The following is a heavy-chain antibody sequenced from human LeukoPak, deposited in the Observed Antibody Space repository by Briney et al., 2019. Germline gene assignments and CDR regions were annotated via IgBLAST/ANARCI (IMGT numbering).Heavy chain of an antibody. CDR3: ARTSWIQLWLRGGMDV. Sequence: GESLKISCKGSGYSFTSYWIGWVRQMPGKGLEWIGIIYPGDSNTRYSPSFQGQVTMSADKSISTAYLQWSSLKASDTAIYYCARTSWIQLWLRGGMDVWGQGTTVTVSS. D-gene: IGHD5-18*01. CDR2: IYPGDSNT. J-gene: IGHJ6*02. V-gene: IGHV5-51*01. CDR1: GYSFTSYW.